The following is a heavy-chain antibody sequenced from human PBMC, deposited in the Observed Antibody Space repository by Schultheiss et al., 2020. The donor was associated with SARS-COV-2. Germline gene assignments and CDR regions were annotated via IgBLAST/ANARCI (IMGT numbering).Heavy chain of an antibody. D-gene: IGHD6-19*01. J-gene: IGHJ4*02. V-gene: IGHV4-31*03. CDR2: IYYSGST. CDR1: GGSISSGGYY. Sequence: SETLSLTCTVSGGSISSGGYYWSWIRQHPGKGLEWIGYIYYSGSTYYNPSLKSRVTISVDTSKNQFSLKLSSVTAADTAVYYCARDKEDGSGWYYFDYWGQGTLVTVSS. CDR3: ARDKEDGSGWYYFDY.